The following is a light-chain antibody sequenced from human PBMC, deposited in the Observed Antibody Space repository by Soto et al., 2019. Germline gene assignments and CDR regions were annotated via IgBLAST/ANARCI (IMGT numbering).Light chain of an antibody. Sequence: QSALTQPASVSGSPGQSITISCTGTSSNVGAYNFVSCHQQHPGKAPQLMIYNVYDRPSGISYRFSGSKSGNTASLIISGLQGEDEAYYYCSAYTGIRTYVFGTGTKLTVL. V-gene: IGLV2-14*03. CDR1: SSNVGAYNF. CDR3: SAYTGIRTYV. CDR2: NVY. J-gene: IGLJ1*01.